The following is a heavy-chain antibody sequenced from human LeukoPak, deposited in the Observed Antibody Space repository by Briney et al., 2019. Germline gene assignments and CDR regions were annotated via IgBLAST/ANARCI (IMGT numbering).Heavy chain of an antibody. CDR3: ARDLRRYYISSGYPLAYGMDV. V-gene: IGHV3-11*01. CDR1: GFTFGDYT. CDR2: ISGSGTTI. Sequence: GGSLRLSCTGSGFTFGDYTMSWFRQAPGKGLEWVSYISGSGTTIYYADSVKGRFTISRDNARNSLYLQMNSLRVEDTAVYYCARDLRRYYISSGYPLAYGMDVWGQGTTVTVSS. D-gene: IGHD3-22*01. J-gene: IGHJ6*02.